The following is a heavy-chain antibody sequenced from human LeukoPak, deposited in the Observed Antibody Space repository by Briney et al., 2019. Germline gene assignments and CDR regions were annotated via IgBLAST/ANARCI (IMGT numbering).Heavy chain of an antibody. CDR1: GFTFSSYD. Sequence: GGSLRLSCAASGFTFSSYDMSWVRQGPGKGLEWVSAISGSGGSTYFADSLKGRFTISRDNSKNTVYLQMNSLRAEDTAVYYCAKDRASGTYFDYWGQGALVTVSS. CDR3: AKDRASGTYFDY. J-gene: IGHJ4*02. V-gene: IGHV3-23*01. D-gene: IGHD1-26*01. CDR2: ISGSGGST.